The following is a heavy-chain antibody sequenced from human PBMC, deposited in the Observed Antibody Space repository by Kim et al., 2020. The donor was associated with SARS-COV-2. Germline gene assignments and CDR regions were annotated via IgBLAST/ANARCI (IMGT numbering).Heavy chain of an antibody. D-gene: IGHD3-10*01. J-gene: IGHJ4*02. CDR1: GFTFSNYI. Sequence: GGSLRLSCAVSGFTFSNYIISWVRQAPGKGLEWVASSTGDDIDTYYADSVRGRFTISRDNSKNTLYLQMDSLRAEDTAKYYCAKDLRGGKSLRYFDYWGQGAVVTVSS. V-gene: IGHV3-23*01. CDR3: AKDLRGGKSLRYFDY. CDR2: STGDDIDT.